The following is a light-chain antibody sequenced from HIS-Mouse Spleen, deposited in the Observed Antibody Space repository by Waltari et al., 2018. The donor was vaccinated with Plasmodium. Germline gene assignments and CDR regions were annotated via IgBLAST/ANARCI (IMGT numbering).Light chain of an antibody. CDR3: MIWPSNASGV. Sequence: QPVLTQPPSSSASPGESARLTSTLPSDINVGSYNIYWYQQTPGSPPRYLLYYYSDSDKGQGSGVPSRFSGSKDASANTGILLISGLQSEDEADYYCMIWPSNASGVFGGGTKLTVL. V-gene: IGLV5-37*01. J-gene: IGLJ3*02. CDR1: SDINVGSYN. CDR2: YYSDSDK.